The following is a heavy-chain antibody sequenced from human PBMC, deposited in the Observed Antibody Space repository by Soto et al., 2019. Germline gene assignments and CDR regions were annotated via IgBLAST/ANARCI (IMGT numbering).Heavy chain of an antibody. Sequence: EVQLLESGGGLVQPGGSLRLSCAASGFTFNSYAMSWVRQAPGKGLEWVSTISGSGGSTYYADSVKGRFTISRDNSKNPLSVQMNGLRAEDTAVYYCAKDDSRLTLVRGVIMAPDYWGQGTLVTVSS. J-gene: IGHJ4*02. CDR1: GFTFNSYA. D-gene: IGHD3-10*01. CDR3: AKDDSRLTLVRGVIMAPDY. CDR2: ISGSGGST. V-gene: IGHV3-23*01.